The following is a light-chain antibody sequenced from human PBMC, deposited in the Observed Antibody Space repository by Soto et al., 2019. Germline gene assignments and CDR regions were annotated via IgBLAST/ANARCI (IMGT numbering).Light chain of an antibody. CDR1: SNDVGGYNY. J-gene: IGLJ2*01. CDR2: GVS. CDR3: SSYTNSDTPGV. Sequence: QSALTQPASVSGSPGQSITISCTGSSNDVGGYNYVSWYQQHPGKAPKLMIYGVSNRPSGVSNRFSGSKSGNTASLTIFGLQAEDEADYSGSSYTNSDTPGVFGGGTKLTVL. V-gene: IGLV2-14*01.